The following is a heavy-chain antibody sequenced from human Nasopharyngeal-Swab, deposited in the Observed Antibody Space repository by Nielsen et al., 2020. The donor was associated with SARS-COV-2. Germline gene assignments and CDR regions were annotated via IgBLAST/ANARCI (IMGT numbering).Heavy chain of an antibody. CDR1: GGSISSSSYY. D-gene: IGHD6-13*01. V-gene: IGHV4-39*01. CDR3: ARLYSSSWYYFQH. J-gene: IGHJ1*01. Sequence: SETLSRTCTGSGGSISSSSYYWGWIRQPPGKGLEWIGSIYYSGSTYYNPSLKSRVTISVDTSKNQFSLKLSSVTAADTAVYYCARLYSSSWYYFQHWGQGTLVTVSS. CDR2: IYYSGST.